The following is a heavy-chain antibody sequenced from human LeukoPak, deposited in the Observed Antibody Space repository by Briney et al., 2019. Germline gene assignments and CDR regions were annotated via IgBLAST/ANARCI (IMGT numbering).Heavy chain of an antibody. D-gene: IGHD3-3*01. CDR1: GGSFSGYY. CDR3: ARGLYYDFWSGYPTLFDY. Sequence: SETLSLTCAVYGGSFSGYYWSWIRQPPGKGLEWIGEINHSGSTNYNPSLKSRVTIPVDTSKNQFSLKLSSVTAADTAVYYCARGLYYDFWSGYPTLFDYWGQGTLVTVSS. J-gene: IGHJ4*02. V-gene: IGHV4-34*01. CDR2: INHSGST.